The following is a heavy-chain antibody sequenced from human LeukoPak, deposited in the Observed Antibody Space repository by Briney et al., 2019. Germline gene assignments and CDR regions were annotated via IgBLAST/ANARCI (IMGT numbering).Heavy chain of an antibody. CDR1: GYTFTGYY. Sequence: ASVKVSCKASGYTFTGYYMRWVRQAPGQGLEWMGWINPNSGGTNYAQKFQGRVTMTRDTSISTAYMELSRLRSDDTAVYYCARGGDYCSSTSCYGWFDPWGQGTLVTVSS. J-gene: IGHJ5*02. D-gene: IGHD2-2*01. CDR3: ARGGDYCSSTSCYGWFDP. CDR2: INPNSGGT. V-gene: IGHV1-2*02.